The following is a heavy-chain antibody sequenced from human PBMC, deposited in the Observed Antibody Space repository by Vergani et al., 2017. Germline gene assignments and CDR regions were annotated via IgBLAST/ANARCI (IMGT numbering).Heavy chain of an antibody. CDR3: ARHISVVRPSSMTAFDY. D-gene: IGHD2-21*01. Sequence: QLQLQESGPGLLKPSETLSLTCSVSGTSISGSSDYWGWIRQPPGKGLEWIGSIFYTGTSYYNPSLKSRVTLSLDTSKKQISLHLTSVTAADTAVYYCARHISVVRPSSMTAFDYWGQGTLVTVSS. CDR2: IFYTGTS. V-gene: IGHV4-39*01. J-gene: IGHJ4*02. CDR1: GTSISGSSDY.